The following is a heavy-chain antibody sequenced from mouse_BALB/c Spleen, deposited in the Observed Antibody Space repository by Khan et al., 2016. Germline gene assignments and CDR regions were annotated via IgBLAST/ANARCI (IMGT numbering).Heavy chain of an antibody. CDR3: ASYYDYDGGFAY. J-gene: IGHJ3*01. Sequence: VQLLESGPGLVAPSQSLSITCTVSGFSLTGFSVNWVRQPPGKGLVWLGMIWGDGSTDYNSALKSRLSISKDNSKSQVFLKMNSLQTDDTARYYCASYYDYDGGFAYWGQGTLVTVSA. D-gene: IGHD2-4*01. CDR1: GFSLTGFS. CDR2: IWGDGST. V-gene: IGHV2-6-7*01.